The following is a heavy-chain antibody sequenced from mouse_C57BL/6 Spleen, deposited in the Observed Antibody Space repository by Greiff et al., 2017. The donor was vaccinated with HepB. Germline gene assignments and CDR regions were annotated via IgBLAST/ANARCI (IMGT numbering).Heavy chain of an antibody. J-gene: IGHJ3*01. CDR2: IDPETGGT. Sequence: QVQLQQSGAELVRPGASVTLSCKASGYTFTDYEMHWVKQTPVHGLEWIGAIDPETGGTAYNQKFKGKAILTADKSSSTAYMELRSLTSEDSAVYYWTRGEYGNYLSWFAYWGQGTLVTVSA. V-gene: IGHV1-15*01. D-gene: IGHD2-10*02. CDR1: GYTFTDYE. CDR3: TRGEYGNYLSWFAY.